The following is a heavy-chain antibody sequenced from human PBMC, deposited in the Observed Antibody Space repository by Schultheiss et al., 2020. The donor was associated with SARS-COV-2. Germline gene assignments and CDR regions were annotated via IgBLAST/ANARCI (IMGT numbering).Heavy chain of an antibody. CDR1: GFTFSSYA. J-gene: IGHJ6*03. CDR2: ISYDGSNK. V-gene: IGHV3-30*18. CDR3: AKGGDDFWSGPYYYMDV. D-gene: IGHD3-3*01. Sequence: GGSLRLSCAASGFTFSSYAMSWVRQAPGKGLEWVAVISYDGSNKYYADSVKGRFTISRDNSKNTLYLQMNSLRAEDTAVYYCAKGGDDFWSGPYYYMDVWGKGTTVTVSS.